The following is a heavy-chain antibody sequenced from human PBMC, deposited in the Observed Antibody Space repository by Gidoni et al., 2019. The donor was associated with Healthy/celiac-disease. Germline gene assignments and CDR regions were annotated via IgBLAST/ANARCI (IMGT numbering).Heavy chain of an antibody. D-gene: IGHD2-21*01. CDR3: ARDGNYGLQGDGYFQH. CDR2: INPSGGST. Sequence: QVLLVQSGAAVNTPGASLKVSGSASVYTLTSYYMHWVRQATGQGLEWMGIINPSGGSTSYAQKFQGRVTMTRDTSTSTVYMELSSLRSEDTAVYYCARDGNYGLQGDGYFQHWGQGTLVTVSS. V-gene: IGHV1-46*01. CDR1: VYTLTSYY. J-gene: IGHJ1*01.